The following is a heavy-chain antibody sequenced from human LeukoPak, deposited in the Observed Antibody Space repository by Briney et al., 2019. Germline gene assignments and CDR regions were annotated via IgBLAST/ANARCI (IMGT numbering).Heavy chain of an antibody. CDR3: ARDIGYYDSSGYRNWFDP. J-gene: IGHJ5*02. V-gene: IGHV4-61*02. CDR2: MYTSGST. D-gene: IGHD3-22*01. CDR1: GVSISSGSYY. Sequence: PSQTLSLTCTVSGVSISSGSYYWSWIRQPAGKGLEWIGRMYTSGSTNYNPSLKSRVTISVDTSKNQFSLKLSSVTAADTAVYYCARDIGYYDSSGYRNWFDPWGQGTLVTVSS.